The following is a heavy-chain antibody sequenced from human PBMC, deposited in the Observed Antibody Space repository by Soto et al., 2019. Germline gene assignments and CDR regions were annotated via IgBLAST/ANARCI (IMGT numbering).Heavy chain of an antibody. CDR1: GDSFNDYY. V-gene: IGHV1-2*04. CDR3: ARESGGATATLDYYYFYMDV. Sequence: QVQLVQSGAEVRKPGASVTVSCRSSGDSFNDYYIHWVRQAPGQGFEWMGWINPNGGVTKYAPKFQCWVSMTRDTSIRTVYMQLSRLRSDDTAVYYCARESGGATATLDYYYFYMDVWGTGTTVTVSS. D-gene: IGHD1-26*01. J-gene: IGHJ6*03. CDR2: INPNGGVT.